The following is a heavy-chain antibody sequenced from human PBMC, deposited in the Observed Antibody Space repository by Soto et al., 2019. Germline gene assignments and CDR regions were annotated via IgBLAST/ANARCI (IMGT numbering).Heavy chain of an antibody. V-gene: IGHV1-2*04. CDR3: ARGSEYNWNYYFDY. J-gene: IGHJ4*02. Sequence: ASVKVSCKASGYTFTGYYMHWVRQAPGQGLEWMGWINPNSGGTNYAQKFQGWVTMTRDTSISTAYMELSRLRSDDTAVYYCARGSEYNWNYYFDYWGQGTLVTVSS. CDR1: GYTFTGYY. CDR2: INPNSGGT. D-gene: IGHD1-7*01.